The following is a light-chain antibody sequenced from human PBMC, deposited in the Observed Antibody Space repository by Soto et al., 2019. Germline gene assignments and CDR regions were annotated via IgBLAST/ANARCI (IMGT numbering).Light chain of an antibody. CDR2: EVT. V-gene: IGLV2-14*01. CDR1: SSDVGGYNY. CDR3: SSYTGSTTLVV. J-gene: IGLJ3*02. Sequence: QSALTQPASVSGPPGQSITISCTGTSSDVGGYNYVSWYQQHPGKAPKLMIYEVTNRPSGVSNRFSGSKSGNTASLTISGLQAEDEADYYCSSYTGSTTLVVFGGGTKLTVL.